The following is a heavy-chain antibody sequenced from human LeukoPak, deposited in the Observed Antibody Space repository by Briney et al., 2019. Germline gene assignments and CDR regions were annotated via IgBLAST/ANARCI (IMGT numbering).Heavy chain of an antibody. D-gene: IGHD4-17*01. CDR1: GFTVSSNY. J-gene: IGHJ2*01. V-gene: IGHV3-7*01. Sequence: SGGSLRLSCAASGFTVSSNYMSWVRQAPGKGLEWVANIKQDGSEKYYVDSVKGRFTISRDNAKNPLYLQMNSLRAEDTAVYYCAREHLIPSTETFDLWGRGTLVTVSS. CDR3: AREHLIPSTETFDL. CDR2: IKQDGSEK.